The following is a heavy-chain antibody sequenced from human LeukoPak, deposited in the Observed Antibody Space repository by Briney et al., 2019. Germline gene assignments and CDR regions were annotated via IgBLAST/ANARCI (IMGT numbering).Heavy chain of an antibody. CDR2: IIPIFGTA. Sequence: SVKVSCKASGGTFSSYAISWVRQAPGQGLEWMGGIIPIFGTANYAQKFQGRVTITADKSTSTAYMELSSLRSEDTAVYYCAKPRGIKLPQFDYWGQGTLVTVSS. V-gene: IGHV1-69*06. J-gene: IGHJ4*02. D-gene: IGHD6-6*01. CDR1: GGTFSSYA. CDR3: AKPRGIKLPQFDY.